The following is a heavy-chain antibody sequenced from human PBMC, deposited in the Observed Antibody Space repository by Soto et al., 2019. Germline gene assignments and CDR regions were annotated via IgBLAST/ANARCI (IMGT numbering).Heavy chain of an antibody. V-gene: IGHV3-23*01. CDR2: ISGSGGST. J-gene: IGHJ4*02. D-gene: IGHD5-12*01. CDR1: GFIFSSYV. CDR3: AKDENIVATPFGY. Sequence: GGSLRLSCAASGFIFSSYVMNWVRQAPGKGLEWVSAISGSGGSTYYADSVKGRFTISRDNSKNTLYLQMNSLRAEDTAVYYCAKDENIVATPFGYWGQGTLVTVSS.